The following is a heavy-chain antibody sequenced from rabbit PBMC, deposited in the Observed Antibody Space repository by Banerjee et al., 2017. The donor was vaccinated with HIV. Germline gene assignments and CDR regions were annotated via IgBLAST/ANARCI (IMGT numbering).Heavy chain of an antibody. J-gene: IGHJ4*01. CDR1: GIDFSSYYY. CDR2: IATSSGST. V-gene: IGHV1S43*01. CDR3: ARAGYTGYDYGL. D-gene: IGHD6-1*01. Sequence: QQQLEESGGGLVKPGGTLTLTCKASGIDFSSYYYMCWVRQAPGKGLEWIACIATSSGSTWYASWAKGRFTISKTSSTTVTLQMTSLTAADTATYFCARAGYTGYDYGLWGPGTLVTVS.